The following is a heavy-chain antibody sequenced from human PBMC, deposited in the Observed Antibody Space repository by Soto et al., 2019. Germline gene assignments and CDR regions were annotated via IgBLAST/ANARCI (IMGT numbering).Heavy chain of an antibody. CDR3: AKWASYSYGHFDY. V-gene: IGHV3-30*18. J-gene: IGHJ4*02. CDR1: GFTFSNYG. Sequence: PGGSLRLSCAASGFTFSNYGMHWVRQAPGKGLEWVAVISSDGSNKYYGDSVKGRVTISRDNSKNTLYLQMNSLRTEDTAVYYCAKWASYSYGHFDYWGQGTLVTVSS. CDR2: ISSDGSNK. D-gene: IGHD5-18*01.